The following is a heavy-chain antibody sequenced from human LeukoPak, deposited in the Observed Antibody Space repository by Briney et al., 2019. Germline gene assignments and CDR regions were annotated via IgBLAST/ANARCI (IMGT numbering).Heavy chain of an antibody. J-gene: IGHJ3*02. D-gene: IGHD2-15*01. Sequence: GGSLRLSCAVSGFTFSTYSMNWVRHAPGKGLEWVSFISSSSSSIYYADSLKGRFTISRDNANNSLYLQMNSLRAEDTAVYYCAREYCKGGSCYNDAFDIWGQGTTVTVSS. CDR1: GFTFSTYS. CDR2: ISSSSSSI. CDR3: AREYCKGGSCYNDAFDI. V-gene: IGHV3-21*01.